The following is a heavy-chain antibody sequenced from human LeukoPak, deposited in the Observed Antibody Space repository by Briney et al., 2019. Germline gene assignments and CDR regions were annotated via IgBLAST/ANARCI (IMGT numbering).Heavy chain of an antibody. CDR1: GGSISNYF. V-gene: IGHV4-59*01. J-gene: IGHJ6*03. CDR2: IYYSGNT. CDR3: ARGVHPAAAGPYYYYMDV. D-gene: IGHD6-13*01. Sequence: PSETLSLTCTVSGGSISNYFWSWIRQAPGKGLEYIGFIYYSGNTNYNPSFKSRVTISVDTSKKQFSLKLSSVTAADTAVYHCARGVHPAAAGPYYYYMDVWGKGTTVTVSS.